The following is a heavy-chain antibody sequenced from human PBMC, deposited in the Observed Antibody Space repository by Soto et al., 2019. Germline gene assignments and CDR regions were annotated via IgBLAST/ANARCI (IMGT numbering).Heavy chain of an antibody. D-gene: IGHD6-19*01. Sequence: GASVKVSCKASGYTFTSYGISWVRQAPGQGLEWMGWISAYNGNTNYAQKLQGRVTMTTDTSTSTAYMELRSLRSDDTAVYYCARGPYSSGWYNPVDYWGQGTLVTVSS. CDR3: ARGPYSSGWYNPVDY. CDR2: ISAYNGNT. V-gene: IGHV1-18*01. J-gene: IGHJ4*02. CDR1: GYTFTSYG.